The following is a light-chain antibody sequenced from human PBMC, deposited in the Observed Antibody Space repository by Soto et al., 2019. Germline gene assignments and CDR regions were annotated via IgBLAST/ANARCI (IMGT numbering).Light chain of an antibody. Sequence: DIQMTQSPSTLSASVGDRVTITCRASQSISNWLAWYQQKPGKAPKLLIYDASSLESGVPSRFSGSGSGTEFTLTISSLQPDDFATYYCLQDYNFPYTFGQGTKVDIK. J-gene: IGKJ2*01. V-gene: IGKV1-5*01. CDR2: DAS. CDR1: QSISNW. CDR3: LQDYNFPYT.